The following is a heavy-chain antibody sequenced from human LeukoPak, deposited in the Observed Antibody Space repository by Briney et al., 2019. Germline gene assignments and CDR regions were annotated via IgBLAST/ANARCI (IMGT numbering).Heavy chain of an antibody. CDR2: IYWDDDK. CDR3: VHRRWAGYCTSTSCYDAFDI. Sequence: SGPTLVNPTQTLTLTCTFSGFSLTTTGVGVGWIRQPPGKSLEWLALIYWDDDKRYSPSLKSRLTITKDTSKNQVILTMTNMDPVDTATYYCVHRRWAGYCTSTSCYDAFDIWGQGTMVTVSS. J-gene: IGHJ3*02. CDR1: GFSLTTTGVG. V-gene: IGHV2-5*02. D-gene: IGHD2-2*01.